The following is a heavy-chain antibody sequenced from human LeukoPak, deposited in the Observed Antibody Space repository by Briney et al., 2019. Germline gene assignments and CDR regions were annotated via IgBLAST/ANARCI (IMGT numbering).Heavy chain of an antibody. Sequence: ASVKVSCKASGYTFIGYDMHWVRQAPGQGLEWMGWISPKSGGTNYAQKFQGRVTMTRDTSISTAYMELSRLRSDDTAVYYCARELEGAIDYWGQGTLVTVSS. J-gene: IGHJ4*02. D-gene: IGHD1-26*01. CDR2: ISPKSGGT. CDR1: GYTFIGYD. V-gene: IGHV1-2*02. CDR3: ARELEGAIDY.